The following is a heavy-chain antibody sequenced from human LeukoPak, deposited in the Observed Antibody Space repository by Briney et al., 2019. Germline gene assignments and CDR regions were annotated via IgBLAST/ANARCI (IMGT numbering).Heavy chain of an antibody. J-gene: IGHJ4*02. V-gene: IGHV3-23*01. CDR2: VSGSGYYT. CDR1: GFTFSNVW. CDR3: AKGGSDGSLYYFDY. D-gene: IGHD2-15*01. Sequence: GGSLRLSCVASGFTFSNVWMSWVRQAPGKGLEWVSGVSGSGYYTYYADSVQGRFSISRDNSKNTLYLQMNIRRAEDTAVYYCAKGGSDGSLYYFDYWGQGTLVTVSS.